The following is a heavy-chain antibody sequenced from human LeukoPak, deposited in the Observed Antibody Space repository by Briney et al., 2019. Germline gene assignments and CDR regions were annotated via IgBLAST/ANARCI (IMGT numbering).Heavy chain of an antibody. CDR3: ARNEPYSSSSFDP. J-gene: IGHJ5*02. CDR1: GGTFSSYA. V-gene: IGHV1-18*01. D-gene: IGHD6-6*01. Sequence: ASVKVSCKASGGTFSSYAINWVRQAPGQGLEWMGWISAYNGNTNYAQKLQGRVTMTTDTSTSTAYMELRSLRSDDTAVYYCARNEPYSSSSFDPWGQGTLVTVSS. CDR2: ISAYNGNT.